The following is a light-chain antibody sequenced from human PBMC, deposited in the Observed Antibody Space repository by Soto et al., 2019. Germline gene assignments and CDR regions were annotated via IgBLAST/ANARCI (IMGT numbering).Light chain of an antibody. CDR1: SSDVGGYNH. V-gene: IGLV2-14*01. CDR3: CSYQSSSIRV. Sequence: QSALTQPASVSGSPGQSITISCTGTSSDVGGYNHVSWYQQHSGKAPKLIIYEVRNRPSVVSNRLSGSKSGNTASLTISGLQADDEADYHCCSYQSSSIRVFGGGTKVTVL. J-gene: IGLJ3*02. CDR2: EVR.